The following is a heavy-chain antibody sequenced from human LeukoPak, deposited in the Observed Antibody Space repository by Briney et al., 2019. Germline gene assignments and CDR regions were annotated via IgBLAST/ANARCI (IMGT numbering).Heavy chain of an antibody. D-gene: IGHD4-17*01. Sequence: ASVKVSCKASGYTFTHFAVHWLRQAPGQRLEWMGWINTDNGYTEYSQTFQGRVTITRDTSASTAYMDLSSLRAEDTAVYYCANEIRPNDYWGQGTLVTVSS. CDR3: ANEIRPNDY. J-gene: IGHJ4*02. CDR2: INTDNGYT. V-gene: IGHV1-3*04. CDR1: GYTFTHFA.